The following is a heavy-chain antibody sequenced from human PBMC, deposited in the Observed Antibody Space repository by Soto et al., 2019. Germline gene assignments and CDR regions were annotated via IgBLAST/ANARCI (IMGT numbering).Heavy chain of an antibody. CDR3: ARDRDSSSWYNWFDP. J-gene: IGHJ5*02. Sequence: QVQLQESDPGLVKPSETLSLTCTVSGGSVSSGSYYWSWIRQPPGKGLEWIGYIYYSGSTNYNPSLKSRVTISVDTSKNQFSLKLSSVTAADTAVYYCARDRDSSSWYNWFDPWGQGTLVTVSS. V-gene: IGHV4-61*01. D-gene: IGHD6-13*01. CDR1: GGSVSSGSYY. CDR2: IYYSGST.